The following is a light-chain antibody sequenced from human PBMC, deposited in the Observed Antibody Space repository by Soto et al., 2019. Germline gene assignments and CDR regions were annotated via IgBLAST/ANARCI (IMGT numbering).Light chain of an antibody. Sequence: EIVLTQSPATLSLSPGERATLSCRASQSVSSYLAWYQQQPGQPPRLLIYYASNSATGITARFSGSGSGTDFTLTISSLEPEDFAVYYCQQRSNWLITFGQGTRLEIK. CDR3: QQRSNWLIT. CDR1: QSVSSY. CDR2: YAS. V-gene: IGKV3-11*01. J-gene: IGKJ5*01.